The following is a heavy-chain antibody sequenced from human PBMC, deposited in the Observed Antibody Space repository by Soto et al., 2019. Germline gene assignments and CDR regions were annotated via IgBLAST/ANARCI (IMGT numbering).Heavy chain of an antibody. CDR1: GYTFTSYG. Sequence: ASVKVSSKASGYTFTSYGISWVRQAPGQGLEWMGWISAYNGNTNYAQKLQGRVTMTTDTSTSTAYMELRSLRSDDTAVYYCARDIVVVPAATAALDAFDIWGQGTMVTVSS. CDR2: ISAYNGNT. V-gene: IGHV1-18*01. D-gene: IGHD2-2*01. CDR3: ARDIVVVPAATAALDAFDI. J-gene: IGHJ3*02.